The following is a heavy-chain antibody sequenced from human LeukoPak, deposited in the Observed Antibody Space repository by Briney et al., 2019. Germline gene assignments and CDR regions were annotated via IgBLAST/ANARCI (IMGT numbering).Heavy chain of an antibody. CDR3: ARAAGLLWFGEFDYYMDV. D-gene: IGHD3-10*01. V-gene: IGHV3-30*04. CDR2: ISYDGSNK. CDR1: GFTFSSYA. Sequence: GGSLRLSCAASGFTFSSYAMHWVRQAPGKGLEWVAVISYDGSNKYYADSVKGRFTISRDNSKNTLYLQMNSLRAEDTAVYYCARAAGLLWFGEFDYYMDVWGKGTTVTVSS. J-gene: IGHJ6*03.